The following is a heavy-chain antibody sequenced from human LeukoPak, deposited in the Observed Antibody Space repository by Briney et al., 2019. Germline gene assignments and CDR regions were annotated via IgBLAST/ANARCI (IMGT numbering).Heavy chain of an antibody. D-gene: IGHD3-3*01. CDR2: ISSSGSTI. V-gene: IGHV3-11*01. J-gene: IGHJ4*02. CDR1: GFTFSDYY. CDR3: ASAGLEWLSYFDY. Sequence: PGGSLRLSCAASGFTFSDYYMSWIRQAPGKGLEWVSYISSSGSTIYYADSVKGRFTISRDNAKNSLYLQMNSPRAEDTAVYYCASAGLEWLSYFDYWGQGTLVTVSS.